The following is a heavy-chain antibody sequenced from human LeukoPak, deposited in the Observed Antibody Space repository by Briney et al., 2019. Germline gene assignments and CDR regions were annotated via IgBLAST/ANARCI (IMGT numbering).Heavy chain of an antibody. CDR2: ISSSSSDI. CDR3: ARDYYHSRGGGL. Sequence: GGSLRLSCAASGFTFSNYPMNWVRQAPGKGLEWVSSISSSSSDIYYADSVKGRFTISRDNAKNSLYLQMNSLRAEDTAVYYCARDYYHSRGGGLWGQGTLVTVSS. V-gene: IGHV3-21*01. CDR1: GFTFSNYP. J-gene: IGHJ4*02. D-gene: IGHD3-22*01.